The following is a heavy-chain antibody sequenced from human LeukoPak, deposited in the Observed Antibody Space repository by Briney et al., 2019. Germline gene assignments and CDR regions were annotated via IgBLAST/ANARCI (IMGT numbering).Heavy chain of an antibody. D-gene: IGHD6-19*01. CDR1: GYTFTSYD. J-gene: IGHJ6*02. Sequence: ASVKVSCKASGYTFTSYDINWVRQATGQGLEWMGWMNPNSGNTGYAQKFQGRVIMTRNTSISTAYMELSSLRSEDTAVYYCARSLIAVAGYYYYYGMDVWGQGTTVTVSS. CDR3: ARSLIAVAGYYYYYGMDV. CDR2: MNPNSGNT. V-gene: IGHV1-8*01.